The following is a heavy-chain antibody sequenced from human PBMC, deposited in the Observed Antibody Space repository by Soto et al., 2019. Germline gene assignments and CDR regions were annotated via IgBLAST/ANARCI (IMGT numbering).Heavy chain of an antibody. J-gene: IGHJ5*02. CDR2: IHSSGGT. Sequence: SETLSLTCTVSGASMNSYHWSWIRQPAGKGLEWIGHIHSSGGTNYNPSLKSRVTTSVDTSKNQFSLRQMSLTAADTAVYYRARDQGVAAAGITWFDPWGQGSLVTVSS. V-gene: IGHV4-4*07. CDR1: GASMNSYH. CDR3: ARDQGVAAAGITWFDP. D-gene: IGHD6-13*01.